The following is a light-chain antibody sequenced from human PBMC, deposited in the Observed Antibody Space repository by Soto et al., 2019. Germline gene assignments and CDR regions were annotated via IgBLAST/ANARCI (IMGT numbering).Light chain of an antibody. CDR2: DVI. CDR3: SSYTSSSTYVV. V-gene: IGLV2-14*03. J-gene: IGLJ2*01. CDR1: SSDVGGYNY. Sequence: QSALTQPASVSGSPGQSITISCPGTSSDVGGYNYVSWYQQHPGKAPKLIIYDVINRTSGVSNRFSGSKSGNSASLTISGLPAEDEADYSCSSYTSSSTYVVFGGGTKVTVL.